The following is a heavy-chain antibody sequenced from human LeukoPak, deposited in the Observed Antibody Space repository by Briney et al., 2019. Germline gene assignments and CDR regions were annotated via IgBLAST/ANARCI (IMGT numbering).Heavy chain of an antibody. D-gene: IGHD2/OR15-2a*01. CDR2: ISDIGSI. CDR3: AGHHPRNTVDF. V-gene: IGHV4-59*08. CDR1: GGSISSYY. Sequence: TSETLSLTCTVSGGSISSYYWSWIRQPPGKGLEWIAYISDIGSINYNPSLKSRVTISLDPSKNQCSLKLSSVTAADTAVYYCAGHHPRNTVDFWGQGTLVTVSS. J-gene: IGHJ4*02.